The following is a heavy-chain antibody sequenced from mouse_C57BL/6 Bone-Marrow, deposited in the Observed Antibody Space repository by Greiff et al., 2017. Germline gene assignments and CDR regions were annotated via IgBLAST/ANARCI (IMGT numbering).Heavy chain of an antibody. CDR3: AMYYYGSSLWYFDV. Sequence: EVQLVESGPGLVKPSQSLSLTCSVTGYSITSGYYWNWIRQFPGNKLEWMGYISYDGSNNYNPSLKNRISITRDTSKNQFFLKLNSVTTEDTATCYCAMYYYGSSLWYFDVWGTGTTVTVAS. J-gene: IGHJ1*03. CDR2: ISYDGSN. V-gene: IGHV3-6*01. D-gene: IGHD1-1*01. CDR1: GYSITSGYY.